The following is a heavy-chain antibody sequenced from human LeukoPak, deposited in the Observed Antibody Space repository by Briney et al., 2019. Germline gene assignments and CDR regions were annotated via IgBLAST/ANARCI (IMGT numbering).Heavy chain of an antibody. Sequence: GGSLRLSCAASGFSVSSSYMNWVRQAPGKGLEWVSIIYSGGSTYYADSVKGRFTISRDNSKNTLYLQMNSLRAEDTAVYYCAKGLERLTFEVHIDYWGQGTLVTVSS. J-gene: IGHJ4*02. D-gene: IGHD1-1*01. CDR1: GFSVSSSY. CDR3: AKGLERLTFEVHIDY. V-gene: IGHV3-53*01. CDR2: IYSGGST.